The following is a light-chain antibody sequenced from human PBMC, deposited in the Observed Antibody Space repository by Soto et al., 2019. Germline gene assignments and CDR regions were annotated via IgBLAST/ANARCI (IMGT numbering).Light chain of an antibody. CDR2: VTSDGSH. J-gene: IGLJ3*02. CDR1: SGHSDYA. V-gene: IGLV4-69*01. Sequence: QLVLTQSPSASASPGASVKLTCTLSSGHSDYAIAWHQQQPEKGPRYLMKVTSDGSHTKGDGIPDRFSGSSSGADRYLTISSLRSDDEADYYCQAWGTGGVFGGGTQVTVL. CDR3: QAWGTGGV.